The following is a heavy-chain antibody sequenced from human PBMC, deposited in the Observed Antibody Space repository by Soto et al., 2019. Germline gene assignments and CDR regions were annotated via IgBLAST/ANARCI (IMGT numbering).Heavy chain of an antibody. CDR2: MSYSGST. CDR3: ARVRREYDNSDPVDY. CDR1: GASISGYH. Sequence: SETLSLTCTVSGASISGYHWGWIRQPPGKGLEWIGYMSYSGSTNYSPSLKSRVTMSVDTSKNQFSLKLNSVTAADTAVYYCARVRREYDNSDPVDYWGQGTLVTSPQ. J-gene: IGHJ4*02. D-gene: IGHD3-22*01. V-gene: IGHV4-59*12.